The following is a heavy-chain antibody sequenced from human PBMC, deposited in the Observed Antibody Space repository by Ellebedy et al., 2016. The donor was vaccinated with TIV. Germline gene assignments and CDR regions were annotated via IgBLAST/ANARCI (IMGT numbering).Heavy chain of an antibody. V-gene: IGHV4-4*02. D-gene: IGHD4-23*01. Sequence: SETLSLXXAVSGGSISSSNWWSWVRQPPGKGLEWIGEIYHSGSTNYNPSLKSRVTISVDKSKNQFSLKLSSVTAADTAVYYCARGASKDYGGNSGHYWGQGTMVTVSS. CDR2: IYHSGST. CDR3: ARGASKDYGGNSGHY. CDR1: GGSISSSNW. J-gene: IGHJ3*01.